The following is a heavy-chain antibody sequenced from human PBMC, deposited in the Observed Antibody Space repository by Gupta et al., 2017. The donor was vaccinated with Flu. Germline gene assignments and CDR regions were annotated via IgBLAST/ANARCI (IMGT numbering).Heavy chain of an antibody. CDR1: GFTFSSYW. D-gene: IGHD6-19*01. J-gene: IGHJ4*02. V-gene: IGHV3-7*04. CDR2: IKQDGSEK. CDR3: AGASPSGWYNY. Sequence: EVQLVESGGGLVQPGGSLRLSCAASGFTFSSYWMSWVRQAPGKGLEWVANIKQDGSEKYYVDSVKGRFTISRDNAKNSLYLQMNSLRAEDTAVYYCAGASPSGWYNYWGQGTRGTVSA.